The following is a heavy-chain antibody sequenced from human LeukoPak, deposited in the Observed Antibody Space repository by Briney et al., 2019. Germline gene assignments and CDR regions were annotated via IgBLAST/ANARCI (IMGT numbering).Heavy chain of an antibody. CDR1: GGSISSYF. J-gene: IGHJ3*02. Sequence: SETLSLTCSVSGGSISSYFWSWIRQPAGKGLEWIGRIKNRGNTNYNPSLESRVTLSLDTPKNQFSLNLCSVTAADTAAYYCAREGSSSGWRPFDIWGQGTVVTVSS. V-gene: IGHV4-4*07. CDR2: IKNRGNT. CDR3: AREGSSSGWRPFDI. D-gene: IGHD6-19*01.